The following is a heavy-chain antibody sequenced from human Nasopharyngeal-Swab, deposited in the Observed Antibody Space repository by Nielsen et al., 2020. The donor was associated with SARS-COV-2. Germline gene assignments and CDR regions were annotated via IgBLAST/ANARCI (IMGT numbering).Heavy chain of an antibody. J-gene: IGHJ4*02. D-gene: IGHD1-1*01. CDR1: GFTFSSYD. CDR3: VRDEDVVGTTFWY. V-gene: IGHV3-13*05. CDR2: IGTAGDP. Sequence: GGSLRLSCAASGFTFSSYDMHWVRQATGKGLEWVSAIGTAGDPYYPGSVKGRFTISRDNAKNSLYLQMNSLRAEDTAVYYCVRDEDVVGTTFWYWGQGTLVTVSS.